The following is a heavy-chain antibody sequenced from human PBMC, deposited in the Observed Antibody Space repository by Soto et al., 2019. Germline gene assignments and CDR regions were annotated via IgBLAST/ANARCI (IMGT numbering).Heavy chain of an antibody. CDR2: IEGSGGSN. V-gene: IGHV3-23*01. D-gene: IGHD4-17*01. CDR3: AKDRPDYGDYVFDY. J-gene: IGHJ4*02. CDR1: XXXXXXXX. Sequence: GGSLRLSXXASXXXXXXXXXXXXXQAPGXGLEWVSVIEGSGGSNNYADSVKGRFTISRDNSKNTLYLQMNSLRAEDTAVYYCAKDRPDYGDYVFDYWGQGTLVTVSS.